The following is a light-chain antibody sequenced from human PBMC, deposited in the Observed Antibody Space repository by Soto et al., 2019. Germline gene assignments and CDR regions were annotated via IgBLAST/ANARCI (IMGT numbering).Light chain of an antibody. CDR1: QSVTNNY. V-gene: IGKV3-20*01. J-gene: IGKJ1*01. CDR2: GVS. Sequence: ESVLTQSPGTLSLSPGERATLSCRATQSVTNNYFAWYQQKPGQSPRLLIYGVSSRATDIPDRFSGSGSGTDFTLTISRLEPEDFALYYCQQYNDWPLTFGQGTKVEI. CDR3: QQYNDWPLT.